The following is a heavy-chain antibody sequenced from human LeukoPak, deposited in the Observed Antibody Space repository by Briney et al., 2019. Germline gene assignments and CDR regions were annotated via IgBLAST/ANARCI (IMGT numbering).Heavy chain of an antibody. Sequence: GASVKVSCKVSGYTLTELSIHWVRLAPGKGLEWMGGFVPEDGETIYAQKFQGRVRMTEDTSTDTANMELSSLRSEDTAVYYCATGGTYYYSNTSYHTFDYWGQGTLLTVSS. CDR3: ATGGTYYYSNTSYHTFDY. CDR2: FVPEDGET. V-gene: IGHV1-24*01. CDR1: GYTLTELS. J-gene: IGHJ4*02. D-gene: IGHD3-10*01.